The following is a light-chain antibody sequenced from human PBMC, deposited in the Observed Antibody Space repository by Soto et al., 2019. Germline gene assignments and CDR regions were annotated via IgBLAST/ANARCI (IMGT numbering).Light chain of an antibody. CDR1: TSNIGSNY. J-gene: IGLJ3*02. Sequence: QSVLTQPPSASGTPGQRVTISCSGSTSNIGSNYVYWYQQVPGTAPKLLIYRHDQRPSGVPDRFSGSRSGTSASLAISGLLSEDEADYYCASWDDSLSGEVFGGGTKLTVL. CDR3: ASWDDSLSGEV. CDR2: RHD. V-gene: IGLV1-47*01.